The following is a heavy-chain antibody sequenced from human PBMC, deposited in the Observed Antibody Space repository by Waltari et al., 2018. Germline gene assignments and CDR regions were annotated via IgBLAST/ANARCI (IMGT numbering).Heavy chain of an antibody. CDR1: GFTFRSYS. CDR3: ARDLDGYSYGLDY. Sequence: EVQLVESGGGLVKPGGSMRLSCAASGFTFRSYSMNWVRQAPGKGLEWVSSSSSSSSYIYYADSVKGRFTISRDNAKNSLYLQMNSLRAEDTAVYYCARDLDGYSYGLDYWGQGTLVTVSS. D-gene: IGHD5-18*01. CDR2: SSSSSSYI. V-gene: IGHV3-21*01. J-gene: IGHJ4*02.